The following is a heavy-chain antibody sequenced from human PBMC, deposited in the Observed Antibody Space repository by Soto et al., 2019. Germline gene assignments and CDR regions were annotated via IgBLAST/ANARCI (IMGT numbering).Heavy chain of an antibody. CDR2: ISQGGSS. V-gene: IGHV4-34*02. CDR1: GGSLSGYY. CDR3: ARLTAPVTLVDYYYYGMDV. J-gene: IGHJ6*02. D-gene: IGHD6-13*01. Sequence: QVQLQQWGAGLLKPSETLSLTCAVYGGSLSGYYWSWVRQPPGEGLEWIGHISQGGSSKSSPSLKSRVTISVGTSRNQFSLKLSSVTAADTAVYYCARLTAPVTLVDYYYYGMDVWGQGTTVTVSS.